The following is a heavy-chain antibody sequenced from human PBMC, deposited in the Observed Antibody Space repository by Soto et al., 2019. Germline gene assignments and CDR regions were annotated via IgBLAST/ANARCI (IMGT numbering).Heavy chain of an antibody. CDR2: SGDSGVGT. CDR1: GFTFSSYA. CDR3: ARSIVSVLRGFDF. V-gene: IGHV3-23*01. D-gene: IGHD3-22*01. Sequence: PGGSLRLSCAASGFTFSSYAMSWVRQAPGKGLEWVSGSGDSGVGTFYADSVKGRFTISKDNSKNTLYLQMNSLGAEDTAVYYCARSIVSVLRGFDFWGQGTLVTVSS. J-gene: IGHJ4*02.